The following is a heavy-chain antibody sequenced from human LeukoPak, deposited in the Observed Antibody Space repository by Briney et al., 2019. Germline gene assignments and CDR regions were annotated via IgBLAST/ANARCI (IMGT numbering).Heavy chain of an antibody. Sequence: SETLSLTCTVSGGSISSSNFYWGWIRQPPGKGLEWIGSIYYSGSTYYNPSLKSRVTISVDTSKNQFSLKLSSVTAADTAVYYCAREMDILTGYSNYYYYYMDVWGKGTTVTISS. V-gene: IGHV4-39*07. CDR1: GGSISSSNFY. CDR3: AREMDILTGYSNYYYYYMDV. D-gene: IGHD3-9*01. CDR2: IYYSGST. J-gene: IGHJ6*03.